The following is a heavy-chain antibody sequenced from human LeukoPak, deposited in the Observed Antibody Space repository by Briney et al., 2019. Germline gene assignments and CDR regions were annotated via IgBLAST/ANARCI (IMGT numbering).Heavy chain of an antibody. CDR1: GFTFNDYW. CDR3: ASHRGAY. Sequence: TGGSLRLACAAPGFTFNDYWMYWVRRAPGKGLEWLANIKNDGTEQYYVDSVKGRFSISRDNAKNSVYLQMNSLRADDTAVYYCASHRGAYWGQGTLVTVSS. CDR2: IKNDGTEQ. J-gene: IGHJ4*02. V-gene: IGHV3-7*01.